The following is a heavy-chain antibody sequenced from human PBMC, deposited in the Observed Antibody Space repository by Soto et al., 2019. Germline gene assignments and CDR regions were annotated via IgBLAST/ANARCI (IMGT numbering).Heavy chain of an antibody. J-gene: IGHJ4*02. D-gene: IGHD3-10*01. Sequence: SVKVSCKASGFTFTSSAVQWVRQARGQRLEWIGWIVVGSGNANYAQRFQERVTITRDMSTSTAYMELSSLRSEDTAVYYCAADRGGQLFDYWGQGTLVTVSS. CDR2: IVVGSGNA. CDR3: AADRGGQLFDY. V-gene: IGHV1-58*01. CDR1: GFTFTSSA.